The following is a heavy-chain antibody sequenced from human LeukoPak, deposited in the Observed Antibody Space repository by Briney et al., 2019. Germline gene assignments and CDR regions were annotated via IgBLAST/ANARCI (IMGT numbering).Heavy chain of an antibody. D-gene: IGHD3-10*01. Sequence: GGSLRLSCAASGFTFSSYSMNWVRQAPGEGLEWVSYIRSSSSTIYYADSVKGRFTISRDNAKNSLYLQMNSLRAEDTAVYYCARDGSGRVPEMSAPDYWGQGTLVTVSS. V-gene: IGHV3-48*01. CDR1: GFTFSSYS. CDR3: ARDGSGRVPEMSAPDY. CDR2: IRSSSSTI. J-gene: IGHJ4*02.